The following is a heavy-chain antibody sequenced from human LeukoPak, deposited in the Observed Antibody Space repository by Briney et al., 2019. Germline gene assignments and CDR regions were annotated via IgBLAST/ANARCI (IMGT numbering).Heavy chain of an antibody. Sequence: PGGSLRVSCAASGITFSSYWMSWVRQAPGKGLEWVANIKQDGSEKYYVDSVKGRFTISRDNAKNSLYLQMNSLRAEDTAVYYCARYKLYHGAFDIWGQGTMVTVSS. CDR3: ARYKLYHGAFDI. CDR1: GITFSSYW. D-gene: IGHD2-2*01. V-gene: IGHV3-7*01. CDR2: IKQDGSEK. J-gene: IGHJ3*02.